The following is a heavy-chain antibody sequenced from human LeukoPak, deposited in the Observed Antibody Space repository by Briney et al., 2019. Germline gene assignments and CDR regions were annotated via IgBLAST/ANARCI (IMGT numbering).Heavy chain of an antibody. Sequence: SETLSLTCAVYGGSFSGYYWSWIRQPPGKGLEWIGEINHSGSTNYNPSLKSRVTISVDTSKNQFSLKLSSVTAADRAVYYCATGRPRYYDFWSGYESAYYYYGMDVWSQGTTVTVSS. CDR2: INHSGST. J-gene: IGHJ6*02. D-gene: IGHD3-3*01. CDR3: ATGRPRYYDFWSGYESAYYYYGMDV. V-gene: IGHV4-34*01. CDR1: GGSFSGYY.